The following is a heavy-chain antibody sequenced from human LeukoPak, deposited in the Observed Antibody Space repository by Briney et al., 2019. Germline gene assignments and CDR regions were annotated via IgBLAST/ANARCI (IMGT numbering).Heavy chain of an antibody. D-gene: IGHD6-19*01. CDR3: AKDRSIKAVATSHDAFDI. V-gene: IGHV3-9*01. CDR1: GFTFDDYA. Sequence: GRSLRLSCAASGFTFDDYAMHWVRQAPGKGLEWGSGISWNSGSIGYADSVKGRFTISRDNAKNSLYLQMNSLRAEDTALYYCAKDRSIKAVATSHDAFDIWGQGTMVTVSS. J-gene: IGHJ3*02. CDR2: ISWNSGSI.